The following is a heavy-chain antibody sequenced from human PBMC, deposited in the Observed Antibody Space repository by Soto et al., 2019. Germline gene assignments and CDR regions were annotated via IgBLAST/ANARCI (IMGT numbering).Heavy chain of an antibody. J-gene: IGHJ6*02. CDR3: ARRPYSSHGVMDV. CDR2: IYPGDSDT. V-gene: IGHV5-51*01. D-gene: IGHD6-13*01. Sequence: GESLKSSCKGSGYSFTSDWIGWVRQMPGKGLEWMGIIYPGDSDTRYSPSFQGQVTISADKSTSTAYLQWSSLKASDTAMYYCARRPYSSHGVMDVWGQGTTVTVSS. CDR1: GYSFTSDW.